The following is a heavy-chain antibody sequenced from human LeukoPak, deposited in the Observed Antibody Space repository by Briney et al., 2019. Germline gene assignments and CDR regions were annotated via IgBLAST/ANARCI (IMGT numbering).Heavy chain of an antibody. J-gene: IGHJ4*02. CDR3: ARTGPMAYFDY. D-gene: IGHD5-24*01. V-gene: IGHV1-2*02. CDR1: GYTFTSYG. Sequence: ASVKVSCKASGYTFTSYGINWVRQAPGQGLEWMGWINGNSGGTNYAQKFQGRVTMTRDTSISTAYMELTRLRSDDTAVYFCARTGPMAYFDYWGQGSLVTVSS. CDR2: INGNSGGT.